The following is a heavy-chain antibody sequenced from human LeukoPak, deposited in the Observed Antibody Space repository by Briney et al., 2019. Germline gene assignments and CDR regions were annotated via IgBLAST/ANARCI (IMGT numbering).Heavy chain of an antibody. V-gene: IGHV3-7*03. CDR1: GFTFSHFW. Sequence: PGGSLRLSCAASGFTFSHFWMSWVRQAPGKGLEWVAYIKKTGSETYYVDSVKGRFTITRDNTRNSLYLQMNSLRAEDTAVYYCARDLPYFYGMDVWGQGTTVTVSS. CDR3: ARDLPYFYGMDV. J-gene: IGHJ6*02. CDR2: IKKTGSET. D-gene: IGHD5/OR15-5a*01.